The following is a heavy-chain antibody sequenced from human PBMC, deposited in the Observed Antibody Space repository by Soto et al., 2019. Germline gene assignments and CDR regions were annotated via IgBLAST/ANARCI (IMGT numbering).Heavy chain of an antibody. CDR3: AKANRRVTMIVVANPPFDY. V-gene: IGHV3-23*01. Sequence: PGGSLRLSCAASGFTFSSYAMSWVRQAPGKGLEWVSAISGSGGSTYYADSVKGRFTISRDNSKNTLYLQMNSLRAEDTAVYYCAKANRRVTMIVVANPPFDYWGQGTLVTVSS. D-gene: IGHD3-22*01. CDR1: GFTFSSYA. J-gene: IGHJ4*02. CDR2: ISGSGGST.